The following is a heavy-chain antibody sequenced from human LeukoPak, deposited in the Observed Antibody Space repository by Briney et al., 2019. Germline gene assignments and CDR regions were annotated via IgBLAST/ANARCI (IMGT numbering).Heavy chain of an antibody. D-gene: IGHD3-22*01. CDR2: IYTSGST. CDR3: ARRKYYYDSSGYYLEAFDI. J-gene: IGHJ3*02. V-gene: IGHV4-4*09. CDR1: GGPISSYY. Sequence: SETLSLTCTVSGGPISSYYWSWIRQPPGKGLEWIGYIYTSGSTNYNPSLKSRVTISVDTSKNQFSLKLSSVTAADTAVYYCARRKYYYDSSGYYLEAFDIWGQGTMVTVSS.